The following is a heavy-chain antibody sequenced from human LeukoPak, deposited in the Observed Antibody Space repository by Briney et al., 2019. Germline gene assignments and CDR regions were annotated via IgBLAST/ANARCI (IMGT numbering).Heavy chain of an antibody. CDR2: VFYTGSS. Sequence: PSETLSLTCSVSGGFISSHYWSWIRRSPGKGLEWTGYVFYTGSSNYNPSLKSRLTLSVDTSKNQFSLELRSVTAADTAVYYCARAHPAYSSSSGFDFWGQGALVTVSS. CDR3: ARAHPAYSSSSGFDF. V-gene: IGHV4-59*11. D-gene: IGHD6-6*01. J-gene: IGHJ4*02. CDR1: GGFISSHY.